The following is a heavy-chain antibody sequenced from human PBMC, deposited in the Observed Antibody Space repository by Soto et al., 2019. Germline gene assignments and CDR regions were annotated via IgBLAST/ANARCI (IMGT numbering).Heavy chain of an antibody. D-gene: IGHD1-26*01. CDR2: ISWNSGSI. CDR1: GFTFADYG. V-gene: IGHV3-9*01. J-gene: IGHJ4*02. CDR3: AKVDIPYSGSYYLDH. Sequence: EVQLVESGGGVVQPGRSLRLSCAASGFTFADYGMHWVRQVPGKGLEWVSGISWNSGSITYADSVRGRFTISRDNAKNSLYLQMNRLRPEDTALYYCAKVDIPYSGSYYLDHWGQGILVSVSS.